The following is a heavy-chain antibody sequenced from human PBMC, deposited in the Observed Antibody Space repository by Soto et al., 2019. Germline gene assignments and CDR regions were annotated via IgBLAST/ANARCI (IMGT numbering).Heavy chain of an antibody. Sequence: SETLSLTCTVSGGSISSYYWSWIRQPPGKGLEWIGYIYYSGSTNYNPSLKSRVTISVDTSKNQFSLKLSSVTAADTAVYYCAREAPRRDYDYWGQGTLVTVSS. J-gene: IGHJ4*02. CDR1: GGSISSYY. CDR2: IYYSGST. CDR3: AREAPRRDYDY. D-gene: IGHD4-17*01. V-gene: IGHV4-59*01.